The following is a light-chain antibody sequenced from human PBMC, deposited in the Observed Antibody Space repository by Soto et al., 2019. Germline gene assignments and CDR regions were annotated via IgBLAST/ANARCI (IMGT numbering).Light chain of an antibody. CDR2: GAS. J-gene: IGKJ4*01. V-gene: IGKV1-39*01. CDR1: QSIDTS. Sequence: DIQMTQSPSSLSASVGDRVTITCRASQSIDTSLNWYQQKPGKAPKLLIYGASSLQSGVPLRFSGSGSGTDFTLTISSLQPEDFATYYCQQSYSIMPLTFGGETKVEIK. CDR3: QQSYSIMPLT.